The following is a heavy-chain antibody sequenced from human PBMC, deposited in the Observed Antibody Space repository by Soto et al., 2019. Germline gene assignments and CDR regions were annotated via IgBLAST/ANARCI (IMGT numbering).Heavy chain of an antibody. CDR2: ISAYNGNT. CDR1: GYTFTSYG. Sequence: ASVKVSCKASGYTFTSYGISWVRQAPGQGLEWMGWISAYNGNTNYAQKLQGRVTMTTDASTSTAYMELRSLRSDDTAVYYCARKYYDSSGYYFDYWGQGTLVTVSS. J-gene: IGHJ4*02. D-gene: IGHD3-22*01. CDR3: ARKYYDSSGYYFDY. V-gene: IGHV1-18*01.